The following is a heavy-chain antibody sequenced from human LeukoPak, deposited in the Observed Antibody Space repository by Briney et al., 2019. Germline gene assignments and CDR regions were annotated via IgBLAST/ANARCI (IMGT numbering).Heavy chain of an antibody. V-gene: IGHV3-7*01. CDR3: AREVGATRN. CDR1: GFTSSSYW. J-gene: IGHJ4*02. Sequence: GGSLRLSCAASGFTSSSYWMSWVRQAPGKGLEWVANIKQDGSEKYYVDSVKGRFTISRDNAKNSLYLQMNSLRAEDTAVYYCAREVGATRNWGQGTLVTVSS. CDR2: IKQDGSEK. D-gene: IGHD1-26*01.